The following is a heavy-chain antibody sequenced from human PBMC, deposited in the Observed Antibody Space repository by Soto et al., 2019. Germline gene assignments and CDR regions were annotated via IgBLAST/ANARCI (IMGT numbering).Heavy chain of an antibody. CDR1: EFTFSSHA. J-gene: IGHJ6*02. V-gene: IGHV3-30-3*01. CDR3: ARDIAAVGPFYYYGMNV. Sequence: QVQLVESGGGVVQPGRSLRLSFAASEFTFSSHAMHWVRQAPGKGLEWVAVITYDGGNKYYADSVKGRFTISRDNSKNTLYLHINSLRAEDTAVFYCARDIAAVGPFYYYGMNVWGQGTTVTVSS. CDR2: ITYDGGNK. D-gene: IGHD6-13*01.